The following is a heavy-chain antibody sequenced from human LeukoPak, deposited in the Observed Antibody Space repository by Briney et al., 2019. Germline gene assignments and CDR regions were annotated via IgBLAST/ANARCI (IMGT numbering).Heavy chain of an antibody. Sequence: GGSLRLSCAASGFTFSSSAMSWVRQAPGRGLEWVSNISGSGSGGSTYYADSVKGRFTISRDNSKNTLYLQMNSLRAEDTAVYYCAKLYPEDETLDYDILTGYYHLDYWGQGTLVTVSS. CDR2: ISGSGSGGST. CDR1: GFTFSSSA. V-gene: IGHV3-23*01. D-gene: IGHD3-9*01. J-gene: IGHJ4*02. CDR3: AKLYPEDETLDYDILTGYYHLDY.